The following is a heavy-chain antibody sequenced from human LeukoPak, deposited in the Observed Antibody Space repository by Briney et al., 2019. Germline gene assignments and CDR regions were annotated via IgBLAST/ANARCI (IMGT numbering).Heavy chain of an antibody. Sequence: ASVKVSCKASGGTFSSYAISWVRQAPGQGLEWMGGIIPIFGTANYAQKFQGRVTITADESTSTAYMELSSLRSEDTAVYYCARTTISSTVATDWFDPWGQGTLVTVS. CDR1: GGTFSSYA. V-gene: IGHV1-69*13. J-gene: IGHJ5*02. CDR3: ARTTISSTVATDWFDP. D-gene: IGHD4-17*01. CDR2: IIPIFGTA.